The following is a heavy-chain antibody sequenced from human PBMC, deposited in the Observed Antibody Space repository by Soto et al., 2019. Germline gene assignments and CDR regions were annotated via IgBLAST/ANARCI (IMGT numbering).Heavy chain of an antibody. Sequence: PSETLSLTCTVSGGSITSYYWSWIWQPPGKGLEWIGFIYYSGSTSYNPSLKSRVSISVDTSKNQFSLKLSSVTAADTAVYYCARQVTTIYYYFDYWGQGALVTVSS. CDR3: ARQVTTIYYYFDY. CDR1: GGSITSYY. V-gene: IGHV4-59*08. J-gene: IGHJ4*02. D-gene: IGHD5-12*01. CDR2: IYYSGST.